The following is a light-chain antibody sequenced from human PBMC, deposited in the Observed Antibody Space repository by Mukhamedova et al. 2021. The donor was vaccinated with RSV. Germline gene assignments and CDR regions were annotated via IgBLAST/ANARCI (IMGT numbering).Light chain of an antibody. CDR1: SVGSW. Sequence: SVGSWLAWYQQKPGKAPKLLIYKASNLESGVPSRFSGSGSGTEFTLTISSLQPDDFATYYCQQYDTYLYTFGQGTKLEIK. V-gene: IGKV1-5*03. CDR3: QQYDTYLYT. CDR2: KAS. J-gene: IGKJ2*01.